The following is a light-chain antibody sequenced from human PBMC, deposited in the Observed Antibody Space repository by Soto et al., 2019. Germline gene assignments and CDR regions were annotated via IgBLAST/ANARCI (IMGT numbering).Light chain of an antibody. CDR2: GAS. Sequence: EIVLTQSPGTLSLSPGERATLSCRASQSVSSSYLAWYQQKPGQAPSLFIYGASNRATGIPARFSGSGSGTDFTLTISSLEPEDFAVYYCQQHFNGPITFGQGTRLEIK. V-gene: IGKV3D-20*02. CDR1: QSVSSSY. CDR3: QQHFNGPIT. J-gene: IGKJ5*01.